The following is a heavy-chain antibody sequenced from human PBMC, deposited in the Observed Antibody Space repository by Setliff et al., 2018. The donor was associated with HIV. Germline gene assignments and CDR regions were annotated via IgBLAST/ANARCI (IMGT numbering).Heavy chain of an antibody. CDR1: GFTFSTYN. D-gene: IGHD6-6*01. Sequence: GGSLRLSCAASGFTFSTYNMNWVRQAPGKGLEWVSSISDTRGYLYYADSVKGRFTISRDNAKNSLYLQMNSLRAEDTAVYYCARDDPPREDSSSPVLFYSGMDVWGQGTPVTVSS. J-gene: IGHJ6*02. CDR3: ARDDPPREDSSSPVLFYSGMDV. CDR2: ISDTRGYL. V-gene: IGHV3-21*01.